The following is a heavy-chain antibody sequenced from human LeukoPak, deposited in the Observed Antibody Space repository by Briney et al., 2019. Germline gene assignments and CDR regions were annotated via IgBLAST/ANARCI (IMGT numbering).Heavy chain of an antibody. CDR1: GYTFTGYY. D-gene: IGHD2-2*01. CDR2: INPNSGGT. Sequence: ASVKVSCKASGYTFTGYYMHWVRQAPGQGLEWMGWINPNSGGTNYAQKFQGRVTMTRDTPISTAYMELSRLRSDDTAVYYCAREREYQDYYYYMDVWGKGTTVTVSS. V-gene: IGHV1-2*02. J-gene: IGHJ6*03. CDR3: AREREYQDYYYYMDV.